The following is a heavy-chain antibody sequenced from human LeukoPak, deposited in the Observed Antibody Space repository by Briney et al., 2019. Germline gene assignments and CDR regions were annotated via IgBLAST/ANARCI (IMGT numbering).Heavy chain of an antibody. D-gene: IGHD1-14*01. CDR2: ISSSSSYI. Sequence: AGGSLRLSCAASGFTFSSYSMSWVRQAPGKGLEWVSSISSSSSYIYYADSVKGRFTISRDNAKNSLYLQMNSLRAEDTAVYYCARGGNRAKYYFDYWGQGTLVTVSS. CDR1: GFTFSSYS. V-gene: IGHV3-21*01. CDR3: ARGGNRAKYYFDY. J-gene: IGHJ4*02.